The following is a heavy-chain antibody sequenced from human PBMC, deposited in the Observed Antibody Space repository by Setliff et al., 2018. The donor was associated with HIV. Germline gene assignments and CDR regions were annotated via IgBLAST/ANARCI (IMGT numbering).Heavy chain of an antibody. CDR1: GSSITSYY. J-gene: IGHJ5*02. CDR2: SYFSGGT. Sequence: ETLSLTCTVSGSSITSYYWSWIRQPPGKGLGWIGYSYFSGGTHYNPPLKSRLTISIDQSKTQFSLKLTSVTPAGTARYFCTRDNPSAHWFDPWGQGTLVTVSS. CDR3: TRDNPSAHWFDP. V-gene: IGHV4-59*01.